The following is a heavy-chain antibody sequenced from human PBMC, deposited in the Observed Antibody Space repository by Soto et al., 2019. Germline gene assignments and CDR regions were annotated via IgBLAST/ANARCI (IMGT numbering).Heavy chain of an antibody. Sequence: SETLSLNCTVSGVSVSSGSFYWAWIRQPPGKGLEWIGFGSYSGTTNYKPSLKSRVTISVDTSRSQISLKVSSLTAADTAVYYCARGATVTQYDYWGQGTLVTVSS. CDR3: ARGATVTQYDY. J-gene: IGHJ4*02. V-gene: IGHV4-61*01. CDR2: GSYSGTT. CDR1: GVSVSSGSFY. D-gene: IGHD4-17*01.